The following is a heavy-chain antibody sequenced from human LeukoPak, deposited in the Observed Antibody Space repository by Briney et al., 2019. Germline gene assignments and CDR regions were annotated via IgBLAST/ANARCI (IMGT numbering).Heavy chain of an antibody. CDR2: IYYSGST. CDR1: GGSISSYH. CDR3: ARGDLAAAGTATVYYMDV. D-gene: IGHD6-13*01. V-gene: IGHV4-59*01. J-gene: IGHJ6*03. Sequence: NPSETLSLTCTVSGGSISSYHWSWIRQPPGKGLEWIGYIYYSGSTNYNPSLKSRVTISVDTSKNQFSLKLSSVTAADTAVYYCARGDLAAAGTATVYYMDVWGKGTTVTVSS.